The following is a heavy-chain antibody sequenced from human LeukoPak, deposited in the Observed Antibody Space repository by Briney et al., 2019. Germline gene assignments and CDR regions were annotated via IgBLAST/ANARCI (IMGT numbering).Heavy chain of an antibody. CDR3: ALLSYGSGSFLDY. CDR2: INPSGGST. V-gene: IGHV1-46*01. CDR1: GYTFTSYY. J-gene: IGHJ4*02. Sequence: ASVEVSCKXSGYTFTSYYMHWVQQAPGQGLEWMGIINPSGGSTSYAQKFQGRVTMTRDTSTSTVYMELSSLRSEDTAVYYCALLSYGSGSFLDYWGQGTLVTVSS. D-gene: IGHD3-10*01.